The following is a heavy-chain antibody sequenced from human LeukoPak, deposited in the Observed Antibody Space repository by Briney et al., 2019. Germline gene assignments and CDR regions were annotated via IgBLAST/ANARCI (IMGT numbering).Heavy chain of an antibody. CDR2: ISSSSSTI. V-gene: IGHV3-48*01. CDR1: GFTFSSYS. CDR3: ARDLDAFDI. J-gene: IGHJ3*02. Sequence: GGSLRLSCAASGFTFSSYSMNWVRQAPGKGLEWVSYISSSSSTIYYADSVKGRFTISRDNAKNSLYLQMNSLRAEDTAVYYCARDLDAFDIWGQGTMVTVSS.